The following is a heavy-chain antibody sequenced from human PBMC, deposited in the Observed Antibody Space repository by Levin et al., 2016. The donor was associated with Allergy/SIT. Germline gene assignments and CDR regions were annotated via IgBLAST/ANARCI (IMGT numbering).Heavy chain of an antibody. D-gene: IGHD5-12*01. J-gene: IGHJ4*02. CDR3: ARGQVGYSGYEDY. Sequence: VRQMPGKGLEWMGRIDPSDSYTNYSPSFQGHVTISADKSISTAYLQWSSLKASDTAMYYCARGQVGYSGYEDYWGQGTLVTVSS. CDR2: IDPSDSYT. V-gene: IGHV5-10-1*01.